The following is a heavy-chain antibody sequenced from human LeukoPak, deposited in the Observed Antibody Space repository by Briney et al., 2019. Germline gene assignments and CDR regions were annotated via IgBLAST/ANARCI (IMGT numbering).Heavy chain of an antibody. D-gene: IGHD2-2*01. CDR2: IKQDGSEK. CDR1: GFTFSSYW. J-gene: IGHJ6*03. Sequence: GGSLRLSCAASGFTFSSYWMSWVRQAPGKGLEWVANIKQDGSEKYYVDSVKGRFTISRDNAKNSLYLQMNSLRAEDTAVYYCARVGPSIVVVPAVSVYYYYYMDVWGKGTTVAISS. V-gene: IGHV3-7*01. CDR3: ARVGPSIVVVPAVSVYYYYYMDV.